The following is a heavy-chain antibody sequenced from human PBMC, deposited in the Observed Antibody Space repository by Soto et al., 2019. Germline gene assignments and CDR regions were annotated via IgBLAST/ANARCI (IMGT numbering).Heavy chain of an antibody. CDR1: GFTFTNHN. D-gene: IGHD2-21*01. CDR2: ISSSSSFR. CDR3: ARDPPLSVLVVVATDDF. Sequence: EVQLVESGGGLVKPGGSLRLSCAAPGFTFTNHNMNWVRQAPGKGLERVSSISSSSSFRNYADSVKGRFSISRDNDKNLVYLQMDSLRAEDTAVYYCARDPPLSVLVVVATDDFWGQGTLVTVSS. V-gene: IGHV3-21*02. J-gene: IGHJ4*02.